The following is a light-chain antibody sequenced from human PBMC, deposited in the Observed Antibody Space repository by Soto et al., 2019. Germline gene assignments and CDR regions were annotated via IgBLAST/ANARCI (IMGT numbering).Light chain of an antibody. V-gene: IGKV3-11*01. CDR3: QQRSNWPPIIT. CDR1: QSINTY. Sequence: ENVLTQSPATLSLSPGEGATLSCRASQSINTYLAWYQQKPGQAPRLLIYDASKRATGIPARFSGSGSGTNFTLTISSLEPEDFAVYYCQQRSNWPPIITFGQGTRLEIK. J-gene: IGKJ5*01. CDR2: DAS.